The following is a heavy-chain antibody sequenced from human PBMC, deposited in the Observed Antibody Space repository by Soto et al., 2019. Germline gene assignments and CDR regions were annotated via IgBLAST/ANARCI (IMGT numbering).Heavy chain of an antibody. CDR1: GGSLNNYY. D-gene: IGHD7-27*01. CDR2: IHPSGST. V-gene: IGHV4-34*01. CDR3: ARGLDQYKLGNV. Sequence: SETLSLTCDVYGGSLNNYYWTWIRQSPGKGLEWIGEIHPSGSTDYDPSLKSRVTMSLDTSKNQFSLKLTSVTAADTAVYYCARGLDQYKLGNVWGPRTTVTVSS. J-gene: IGHJ6*02.